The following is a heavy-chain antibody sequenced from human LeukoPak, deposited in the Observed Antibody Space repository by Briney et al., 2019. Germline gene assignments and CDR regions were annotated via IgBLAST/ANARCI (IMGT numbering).Heavy chain of an antibody. Sequence: GGSLRLSCAASGFTFSSYSMNWVRQAPGKGLEWVSSISSSSSYIYYADSVKGRFTISRDNAKNSLYLQMNSLRAEDTAVYYCARVRGETTATTPVSYRGQGTLVTVSS. V-gene: IGHV3-21*01. CDR2: ISSSSSYI. CDR3: ARVRGETTATTPVSY. J-gene: IGHJ4*02. D-gene: IGHD4-17*01. CDR1: GFTFSSYS.